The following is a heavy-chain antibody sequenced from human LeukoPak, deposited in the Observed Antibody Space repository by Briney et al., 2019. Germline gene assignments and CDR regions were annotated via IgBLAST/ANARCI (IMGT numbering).Heavy chain of an antibody. V-gene: IGHV1-69*13. D-gene: IGHD5-18*01. Sequence: SVKVSCKASGYTFTSYAISWVRQAPGQGLEWMGGIIPIFGTTNYAQKFQGRVTITADESTSTAYMELSSLRSEDTAVYYCARMEGYSYSDYWGQGTLVTVSS. CDR3: ARMEGYSYSDY. CDR1: GYTFTSYA. CDR2: IIPIFGTT. J-gene: IGHJ4*02.